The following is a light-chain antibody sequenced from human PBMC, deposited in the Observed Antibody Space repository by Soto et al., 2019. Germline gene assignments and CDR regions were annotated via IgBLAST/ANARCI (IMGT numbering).Light chain of an antibody. CDR1: QSVAKNF. CDR2: AAS. V-gene: IGKV3-20*01. CDR3: QQYASSPLT. J-gene: IGKJ4*01. Sequence: EIVLTQSPGTLSLSTGERATVSCRASQSVAKNFLAWFQQKPGQAPRLLIHAASYRATGVPDRFSGSGSGTDFTLTISRLETEDVAKYYCQQYASSPLTFGGGTKVEIK.